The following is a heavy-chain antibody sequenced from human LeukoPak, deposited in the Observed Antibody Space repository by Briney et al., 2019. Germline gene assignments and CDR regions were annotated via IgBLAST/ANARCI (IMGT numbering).Heavy chain of an antibody. CDR2: INPSGGST. CDR1: GYTFTSYY. Sequence: GASVKVSCKASGYTFTSYYMHWVRQAPGQGLEWMGIINPSGGSTSYAQKFQGRVTMNRDISTSTVYMELSRLRSDHTAVYYCARAGSYSPGFDYWGQGTLVTVSS. V-gene: IGHV1-46*01. CDR3: ARAGSYSPGFDY. J-gene: IGHJ4*02. D-gene: IGHD1-26*01.